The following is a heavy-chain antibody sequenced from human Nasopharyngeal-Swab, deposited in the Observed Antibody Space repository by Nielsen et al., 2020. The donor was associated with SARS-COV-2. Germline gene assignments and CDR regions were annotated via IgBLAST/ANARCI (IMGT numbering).Heavy chain of an antibody. CDR2: ISAYNGNT. CDR3: ARDDSSNYDFWSGYYTSFDD. CDR1: GYTFTSYG. V-gene: IGHV1-18*04. Sequence: ASVKVSCKASGYTFTSYGISWVRQAPGHGLEWMGWISAYNGNTNYAQKLQGRVTMTTDTSTSTAYMELRSLRSADTAVYYCARDDSSNYDFWSGYYTSFDDWGQGALVTVSS. D-gene: IGHD3-3*01. J-gene: IGHJ4*02.